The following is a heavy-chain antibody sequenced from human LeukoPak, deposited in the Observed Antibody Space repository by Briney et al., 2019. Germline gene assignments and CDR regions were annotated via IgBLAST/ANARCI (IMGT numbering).Heavy chain of an antibody. V-gene: IGHV1-46*04. D-gene: IGHD5-18*01. CDR3: ARAYTAMVYWFDH. CDR2: INPSGADT. Sequence: ASVRVSCVASGYTFTSYYMHWVRQAPGQGLEWMGIINPSGADTNYAQTLQGRVTMTRDTSTSTLYMELSSLRSEDTAVYYCARAYTAMVYWFDHWGQGTLVTVSS. J-gene: IGHJ5*02. CDR1: GYTFTSYY.